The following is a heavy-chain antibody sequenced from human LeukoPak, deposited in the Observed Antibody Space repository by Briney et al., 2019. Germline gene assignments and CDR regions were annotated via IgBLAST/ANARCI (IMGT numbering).Heavy chain of an antibody. CDR3: TRGHWGLQS. CDR1: GASVTDYY. CDR2: IHHSGNS. D-gene: IGHD7-27*01. J-gene: IGHJ5*02. V-gene: IGHV4-59*02. Sequence: PSETLSLTCTVSGASVTDYYWSWIRQSPGKGLEWISYIHHSGNSDYNPSLRSRVTTSLDPSKNQFSLNLMSVTAADTAVYYCTRGHWGLQSWSQGTLVTVSS.